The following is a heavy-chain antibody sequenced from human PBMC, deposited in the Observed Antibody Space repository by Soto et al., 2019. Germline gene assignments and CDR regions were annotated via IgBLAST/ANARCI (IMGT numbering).Heavy chain of an antibody. CDR2: IAYSGNT. CDR1: GGSISSGNYY. J-gene: IGHJ4*02. V-gene: IGHV4-31*03. Sequence: SETLSLTCTVSGGSISSGNYYWSWIRQHPGKGLEWIGYIAYSGNTYYNPSLKRRVSMSVDTSKNQFSLKLSSVTAADTAVYYCATARGGYCTNGICYTDFDYWGQGTLVTVSS. CDR3: ATARGGYCTNGICYTDFDY. D-gene: IGHD2-8*01.